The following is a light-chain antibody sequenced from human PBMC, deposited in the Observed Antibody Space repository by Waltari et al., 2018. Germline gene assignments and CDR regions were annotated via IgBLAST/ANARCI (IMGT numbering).Light chain of an antibody. V-gene: IGLV1-40*01. J-gene: IGLJ3*02. CDR3: QSYDSDLSAWV. CDR2: CTN. CDR1: WSNFGGGDLD. Sequence: QSVLAQPPSVSGAPGQRVTLSCTGKWSNFGGGDLDVHWYQHLPGAAHKLLLYCTNHRPSGVPDRFSGSKSGTSASLAITGRQVEDEADYYCQSYDSDLSAWVFGGGTKLSVL.